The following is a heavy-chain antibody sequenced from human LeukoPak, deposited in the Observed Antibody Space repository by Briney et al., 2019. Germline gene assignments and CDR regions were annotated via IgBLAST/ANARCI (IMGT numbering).Heavy chain of an antibody. V-gene: IGHV4-30-4*01. Sequence: SETLSLTCTVSGGSISSGDYYWSWIRQPPGKCLEWIGYIYYSGSTYYNPSLKSRVTISVDTSKNQFSLKLSSVTAADTAVYYCARAEPRKNYYYYYGMDVWGQGTTVTVSS. CDR3: ARAEPRKNYYYYYGMDV. CDR1: GGSISSGDYY. CDR2: IYYSGST. J-gene: IGHJ6*02. D-gene: IGHD1-14*01.